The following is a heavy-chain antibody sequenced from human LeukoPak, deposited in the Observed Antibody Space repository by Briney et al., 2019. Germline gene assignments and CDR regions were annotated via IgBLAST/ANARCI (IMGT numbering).Heavy chain of an antibody. Sequence: PGGSLRLSCAASGFTFSSYAMHWVRQAPGKGLEWVAVISYDGSNKYHADSVKGRFTISRDNSKNTLYLQMNSLRAEDTAVYYCARDSRLYSSSGNLDYWGQGTLVTVSS. CDR3: ARDSRLYSSSGNLDY. J-gene: IGHJ4*02. CDR2: ISYDGSNK. V-gene: IGHV3-30-3*01. D-gene: IGHD6-13*01. CDR1: GFTFSSYA.